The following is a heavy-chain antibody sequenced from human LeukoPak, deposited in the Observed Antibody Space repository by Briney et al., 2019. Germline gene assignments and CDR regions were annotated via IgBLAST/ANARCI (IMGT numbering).Heavy chain of an antibody. CDR3: ASLAVSTVTDFDY. V-gene: IGHV4-59*01. CDR2: IYYSGST. D-gene: IGHD4-17*01. J-gene: IGHJ4*02. CDR1: GGSISSYY. Sequence: SETLSLTCTVSGGSISSYYWTWIRQPPGKGLEWIGYIYYSGSTNYNPSLKSRVTISVDTSKNQFSLKLSSVTAADTAVYYCASLAVSTVTDFDYWGQGTLVTVSS.